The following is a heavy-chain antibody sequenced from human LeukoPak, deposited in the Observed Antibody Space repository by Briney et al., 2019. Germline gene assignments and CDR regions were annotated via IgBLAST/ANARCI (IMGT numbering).Heavy chain of an antibody. CDR2: MWYDGTHK. CDR1: GFTFGGYG. J-gene: IGHJ6*03. Sequence: GGSLRLSCAASGFTFGGYGMHWVRQAPGKGLEWVSFMWYDGTHKYYADSVKGRFTISRDNSKNTLSLQMNSLRVEDAAVYYCARDGRFLNRSQWLAFQGGSYYMDVWGAGTTVIVSS. V-gene: IGHV3-33*01. CDR3: ARDGRFLNRSQWLAFQGGSYYMDV. D-gene: IGHD6-19*01.